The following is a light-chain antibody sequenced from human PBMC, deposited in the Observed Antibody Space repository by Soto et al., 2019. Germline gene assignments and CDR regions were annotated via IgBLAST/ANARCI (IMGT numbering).Light chain of an antibody. CDR2: GAS. CDR1: QSVSSSY. Sequence: EIVLTQSPGTLSLSPGERATLSCRASQSVSSSYLAWYQQKPGQAPRLLIYGASSRATGIPDRFSGSGSGTDFTLTISRLAPADFAVYYCQPYGSSPLTFGGGTQVEIK. CDR3: QPYGSSPLT. V-gene: IGKV3-20*01. J-gene: IGKJ4*01.